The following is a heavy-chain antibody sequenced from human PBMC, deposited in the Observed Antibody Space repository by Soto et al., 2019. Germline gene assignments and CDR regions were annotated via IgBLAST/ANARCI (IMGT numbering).Heavy chain of an antibody. CDR1: GFTFSSYA. D-gene: IGHD1-1*01. CDR2: ISYDGSNK. V-gene: IGHV3-30-3*01. J-gene: IGHJ6*02. Sequence: GGSLRLSCAASGFTFSSYAMHWVRQAPGKGLEWVAVISYDGSNKYYADSVKGRFTISRDNSKNTLYLQMNSLRAEDTAVYYCARDLGVQLEIHYYYYYGMDVWGQGTTVTVSS. CDR3: ARDLGVQLEIHYYYYYGMDV.